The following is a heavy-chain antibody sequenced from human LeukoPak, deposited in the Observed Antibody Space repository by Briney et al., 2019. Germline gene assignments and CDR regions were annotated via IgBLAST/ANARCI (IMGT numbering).Heavy chain of an antibody. V-gene: IGHV3-7*01. CDR1: GFTFSDFR. Sequence: GGSLRLSCAASGFTFSDFRMGWVRQAPGKGLEWVAIIKQDGSENYYLDSVKGRFTISRDNTKNSLYLQMNSLRAEDTAVYYCARASANYWGQGTLVTVSS. D-gene: IGHD3-3*01. J-gene: IGHJ4*02. CDR2: IKQDGSEN. CDR3: ARASANY.